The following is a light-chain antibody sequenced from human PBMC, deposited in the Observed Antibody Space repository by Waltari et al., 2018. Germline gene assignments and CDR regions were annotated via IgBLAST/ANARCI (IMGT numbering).Light chain of an antibody. J-gene: IGLJ3*02. CDR2: DND. CDR3: GTWDDSLSAQV. V-gene: IGLV1-51*01. CDR1: RSHIWRTY. Sequence: SVLTQPPSVSAAPGQKVTISCPGRRSHIWRTYVSGYLQRPGTAPKLLIYDNDKRPAGIPDRFSGSKSGTSATLGITGLQTGDEADYYCGTWDDSLSAQVFGGGTKLTVL.